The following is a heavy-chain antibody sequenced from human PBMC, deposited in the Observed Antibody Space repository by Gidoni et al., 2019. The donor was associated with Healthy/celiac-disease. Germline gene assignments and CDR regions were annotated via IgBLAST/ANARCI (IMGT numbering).Heavy chain of an antibody. CDR2: IFYSGST. Sequence: QLQLQESGPGLVKPSETLSLTCTVSGGSISSSSYYWGWIRQPPGKGLEWIGSIFYSGSTYYNPSLKSRVTISVDTSKNQFSLKLSSVTAADTAVYYCARGQGRMVRGVREYFDYWGQGTLVTVSS. D-gene: IGHD3-10*01. J-gene: IGHJ4*02. CDR3: ARGQGRMVRGVREYFDY. V-gene: IGHV4-39*01. CDR1: GGSISSSSYY.